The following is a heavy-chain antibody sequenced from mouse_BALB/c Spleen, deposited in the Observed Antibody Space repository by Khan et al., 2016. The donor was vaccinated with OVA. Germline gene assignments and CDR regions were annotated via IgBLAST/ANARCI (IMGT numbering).Heavy chain of an antibody. V-gene: IGHV1-7*01. Sequence: QVQLKESGAELAKPGASVKMSCKASGYTFINYWILWVKQRPGQGLEWIGYINPGTAYTEYNQNFKDKATLTAEKSSRTAYMKLRSLASEDSAVDYCARRGLRWDFDYWGQGTTLTVSS. D-gene: IGHD1-1*01. J-gene: IGHJ2*01. CDR3: ARRGLRWDFDY. CDR2: INPGTAYT. CDR1: GYTFINYW.